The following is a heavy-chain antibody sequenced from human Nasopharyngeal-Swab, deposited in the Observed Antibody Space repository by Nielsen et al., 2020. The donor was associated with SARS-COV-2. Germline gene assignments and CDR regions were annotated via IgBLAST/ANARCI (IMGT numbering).Heavy chain of an antibody. Sequence: SDTLSLTFAVYGGSFSGYYWSWIRQPPGKGLEWIGEINHSGSTNYNPSLKSRVTISVDTSKNQFSLKLSSVTAADTAVYYCARWSVAQTPQPYGMDVWGQGTTVTVSS. CDR3: ARWSVAQTPQPYGMDV. CDR1: GGSFSGYY. D-gene: IGHD6-19*01. V-gene: IGHV4-34*01. CDR2: INHSGST. J-gene: IGHJ6*02.